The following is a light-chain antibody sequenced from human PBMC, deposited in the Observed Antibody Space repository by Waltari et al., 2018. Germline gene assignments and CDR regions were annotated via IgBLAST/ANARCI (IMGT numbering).Light chain of an antibody. V-gene: IGLV2-14*03. J-gene: IGLJ3*02. CDR2: DVN. CDR1: SSDVGGHNH. CDR3: NSFTDTASWV. Sequence: QSALTQPASVSGSPGGSITISCTGTSSDVGGHNHASWYQHHPGKAPKLILHDVNKRPSGVSNRFSGSTSDTTASLTISALQAEDEADYYCNSFTDTASWVFGGGTKLTVL.